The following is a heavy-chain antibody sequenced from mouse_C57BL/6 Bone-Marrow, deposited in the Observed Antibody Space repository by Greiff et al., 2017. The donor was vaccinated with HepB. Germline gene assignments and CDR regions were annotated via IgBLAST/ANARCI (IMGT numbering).Heavy chain of an antibody. D-gene: IGHD1-1*01. Sequence: EVQVVESGGGLVKPGGSLKLSCAASGFTFSDYGMHWVRQAPEKGLEWVAYISSGSSTIYYADTVKGRFTISRDNAKNTLFLQMTSLRSEDTAMYYCARASYYYGSSYLDYWGQGTTLTVSS. V-gene: IGHV5-17*01. CDR1: GFTFSDYG. J-gene: IGHJ2*01. CDR2: ISSGSSTI. CDR3: ARASYYYGSSYLDY.